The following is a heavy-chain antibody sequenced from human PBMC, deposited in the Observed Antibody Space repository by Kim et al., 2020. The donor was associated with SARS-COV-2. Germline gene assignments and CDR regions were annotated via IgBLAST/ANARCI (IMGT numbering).Heavy chain of an antibody. V-gene: IGHV3-33*08. CDR2: IWYDGSNK. J-gene: IGHJ6*02. D-gene: IGHD3-3*01. Sequence: GGSLRLSCAASGFTFSSYGMHWVRQAPGKGLEWVAVIWYDGSNKYYADSVKGRFTISRDNSKNTLYLQMNSLRAEDTAVYYCARDSHLEWLLPRYRDYYGMDVWGQGTTVTVSS. CDR3: ARDSHLEWLLPRYRDYYGMDV. CDR1: GFTFSSYG.